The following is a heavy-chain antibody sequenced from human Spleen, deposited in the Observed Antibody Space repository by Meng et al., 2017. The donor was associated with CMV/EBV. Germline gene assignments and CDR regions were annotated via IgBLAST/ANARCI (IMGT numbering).Heavy chain of an antibody. CDR3: AKGLKVRNKTGYYFDY. CDR2: IWFDGNIK. J-gene: IGHJ4*02. Sequence: GCDCSSYGMNWVRQAPGKGLEWVAVIWFDGNIKDYADSVKGRFTISRDNPNKILYLQMNSLRVEDTAVYYCAKGLKVRNKTGYYFDYWGQGALVTVSS. V-gene: IGHV3-33*06. CDR1: GCDCSSYG. D-gene: IGHD3-9*01.